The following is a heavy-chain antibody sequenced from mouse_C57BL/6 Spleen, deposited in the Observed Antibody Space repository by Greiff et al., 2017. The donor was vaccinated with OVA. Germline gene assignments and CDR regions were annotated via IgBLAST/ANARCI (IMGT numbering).Heavy chain of an antibody. D-gene: IGHD3-2*02. CDR3: TTTAQALYYFDY. J-gene: IGHJ2*01. V-gene: IGHV14-4*01. CDR1: GFNIKDDY. Sequence: VHVKQSGAELVRPGASVKLSCTASGFNIKDDYMHWVKQRPEQGLEWIGWIDPENGDTEYASKFQGKATITADTSSNTAYLQLSSLTSEDTAVYYCTTTAQALYYFDYWGQGTTLTVSS. CDR2: IDPENGDT.